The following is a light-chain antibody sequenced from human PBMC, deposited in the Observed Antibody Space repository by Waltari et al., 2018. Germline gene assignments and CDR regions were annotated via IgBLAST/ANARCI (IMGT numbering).Light chain of an antibody. V-gene: IGLV2-23*02. CDR1: SRNPGDYNL. CDR3: CSYSTSGSWM. CDR2: YVT. J-gene: IGLJ3*02. Sequence: QSALTQPASVSGSPGQSITIPCTGTSRNPGDYNLVSWFQPHPGQVPQLVMYYVTKRPSGISDRFSGSKSGNTASLTISTLQADDEADYYCCSYSTSGSWMFGGGTKVTVL.